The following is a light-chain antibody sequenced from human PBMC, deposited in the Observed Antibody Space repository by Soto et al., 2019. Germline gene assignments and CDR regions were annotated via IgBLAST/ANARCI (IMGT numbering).Light chain of an antibody. CDR3: AAWDDSLNVV. J-gene: IGLJ2*01. CDR1: SSNIGSNT. V-gene: IGLV1-44*01. CDR2: SNN. Sequence: QLVLTQPPSASGTPGQRVTISCSGSSSNIGSNTVNWYQQVPGTAPKLLIYSNNQRPSGVPDRFSGSKSGISASLAISGLQSEDEADYYCAAWDDSLNVVFGGGTKLTVL.